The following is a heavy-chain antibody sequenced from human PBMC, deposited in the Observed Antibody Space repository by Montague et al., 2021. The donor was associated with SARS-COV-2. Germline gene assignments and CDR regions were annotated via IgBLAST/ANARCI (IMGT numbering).Heavy chain of an antibody. J-gene: IGHJ3*02. CDR1: GGSISSGGYY. CDR3: ARDRYSGYVLDAFDI. Sequence: TLSLTCTVSGGSISSGGYYWSWIRQHPGKGLDWIGYIYYTGTTYYNPSLKSRVTISVDTSKNQFSLKLSSVTAADTAVYYCARDRYSGYVLDAFDIWGQGTMVTVSS. D-gene: IGHD5-12*01. V-gene: IGHV4-31*03. CDR2: IYYTGTT.